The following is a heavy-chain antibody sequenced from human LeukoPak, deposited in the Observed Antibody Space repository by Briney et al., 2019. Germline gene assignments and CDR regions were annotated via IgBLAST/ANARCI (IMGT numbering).Heavy chain of an antibody. CDR1: GYTFTGYY. J-gene: IGHJ3*02. CDR2: INPNSGGT. Sequence: ASVKVSCKASGYTFTGYYMHWVRQAPGQGLEWMGWINPNSGGTNYAQEFQGRVTMTRDTSISTAYMELSRLRSDDTAVYYCASTGGEYCSGGSCFDAFDIWGQGTMVTVSS. D-gene: IGHD2-15*01. CDR3: ASTGGEYCSGGSCFDAFDI. V-gene: IGHV1-2*02.